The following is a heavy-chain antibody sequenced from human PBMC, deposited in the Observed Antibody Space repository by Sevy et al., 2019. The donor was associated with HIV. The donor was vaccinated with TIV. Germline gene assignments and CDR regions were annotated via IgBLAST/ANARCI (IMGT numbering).Heavy chain of an antibody. CDR2: IFYSGST. V-gene: IGHV4-30-4*01. D-gene: IGHD3-22*01. CDR1: GGSISSGDYY. Sequence: SETLSLTCTVSGGSISSGDYYWSWIRQPPGKGLEWIGYIFYSGSTYFNPSLKSRVTIYLDTSKSQFSLRLSSVTAADTAVFYCARQRASSGYFYFDSWGQGTLVTVSS. J-gene: IGHJ4*02. CDR3: ARQRASSGYFYFDS.